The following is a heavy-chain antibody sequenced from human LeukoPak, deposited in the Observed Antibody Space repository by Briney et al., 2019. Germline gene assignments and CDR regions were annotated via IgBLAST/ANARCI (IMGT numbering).Heavy chain of an antibody. D-gene: IGHD5-12*01. V-gene: IGHV4-4*07. CDR1: GGSISSYY. CDR2: IYTSGST. Sequence: SETLSLTCTVSGGSISSYYWSWIRQPAGKGLEWIGRIYTSGSTNYNPSLKSRVTMSVDTSKNQFSLKQSSVTAADTAVYYCARDQRGYSGYDYYYYYGMDVWGQGTTVTVSS. J-gene: IGHJ6*02. CDR3: ARDQRGYSGYDYYYYYGMDV.